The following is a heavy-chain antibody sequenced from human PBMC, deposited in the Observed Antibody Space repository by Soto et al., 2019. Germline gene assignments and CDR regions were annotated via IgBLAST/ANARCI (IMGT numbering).Heavy chain of an antibody. CDR3: AKDWNHLDI. V-gene: IGHV3-23*04. J-gene: IGHJ5*02. D-gene: IGHD1-1*01. Sequence: EVQLVESGGNLVQPGGSLRLSCAASGVIFSHYAMNWVRQAPGKGLEWVSLIRGSADSTFYADSVKGRFTISRDDSTSTLFLQLDNLRAEDTAIYYCAKDWNHLDIWGQGTLVTVSS. CDR1: GVIFSHYA. CDR2: IRGSADST.